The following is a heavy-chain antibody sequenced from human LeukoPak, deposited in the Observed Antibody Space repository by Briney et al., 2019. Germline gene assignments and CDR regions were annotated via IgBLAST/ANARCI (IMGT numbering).Heavy chain of an antibody. J-gene: IGHJ4*02. CDR1: GYTFTSYG. V-gene: IGHV1-18*01. CDR3: ARQGPFRYFDWLIHYYFDY. Sequence: GESLKISCRGSGYTFTSYGISWVRQAPGQGLEWMGWISAYNGNTNYAQKLQGRVTMTTDTSTSTAYMELRSLRSDDTAVYYCARQGPFRYFDWLIHYYFDYWGQGTLVTVSS. D-gene: IGHD3-9*01. CDR2: ISAYNGNT.